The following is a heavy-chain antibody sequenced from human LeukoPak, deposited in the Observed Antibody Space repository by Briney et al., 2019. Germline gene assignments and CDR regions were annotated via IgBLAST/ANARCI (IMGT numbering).Heavy chain of an antibody. V-gene: IGHV3-7*01. J-gene: IGHJ3*01. Sequence: TGGSLGLSSVASRFSISNYWMNWVRQAPGKGLEWVANIKQDGSEKYYVDSVKGRFTISRDNAKNSVYLQMNSLRAEDTAVYYCARGFDGANAYDLWGQGTLVTVSS. CDR1: RFSISNYW. CDR2: IKQDGSEK. CDR3: ARGFDGANAYDL.